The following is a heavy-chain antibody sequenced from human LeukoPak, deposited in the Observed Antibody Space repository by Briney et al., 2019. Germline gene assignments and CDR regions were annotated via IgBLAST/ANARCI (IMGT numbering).Heavy chain of an antibody. V-gene: IGHV1-69*13. D-gene: IGHD3-9*01. J-gene: IGHJ6*03. CDR3: ARDQYYDILTGYLHDYYYYYMDV. CDR2: IIPIFGTA. Sequence: AASVKVSCKASGGTFSSYAISWVRQAPGQGLEWMGGIIPIFGTANYAQKFQGRVTITADESTSTAYMELSSLRSEDTAVYYCARDQYYDILTGYLHDYYYYYMDVWGKGTTVTVSS. CDR1: GGTFSSYA.